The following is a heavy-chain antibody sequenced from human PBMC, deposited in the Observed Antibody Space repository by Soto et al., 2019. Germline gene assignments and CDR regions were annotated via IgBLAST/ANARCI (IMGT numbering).Heavy chain of an antibody. V-gene: IGHV4-30-4*01. CDR3: ASYSSATEENWFDP. J-gene: IGHJ5*02. D-gene: IGHD3-22*01. Sequence: QVQLQESGPGLVKPSQTLSLTCTVSGGSISSGDYYWSWIRPPPGKGLEWIGYIYYSGSTYYNPSLKRRVTISVDTSKNQFPLKLSSVTAADTAVYYCASYSSATEENWFDPWGQGTLVTVSS. CDR2: IYYSGST. CDR1: GGSISSGDYY.